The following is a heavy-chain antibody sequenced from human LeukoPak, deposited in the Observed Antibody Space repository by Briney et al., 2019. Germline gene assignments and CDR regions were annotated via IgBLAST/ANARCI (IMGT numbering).Heavy chain of an antibody. D-gene: IGHD3-10*01. CDR2: IIPIFGTA. CDR3: ATPVLLWFGDSAAFDI. CDR1: GGTFSSHT. J-gene: IGHJ3*02. Sequence: ASVKVSCKASGGTFSSHTISWVRQAPGQGLEWMARIIPIFGTANYAQKFQGRVTITTDESTSTAYMELSGLRSEDTAVYYCATPVLLWFGDSAAFDIWGQGTMVTVSS. V-gene: IGHV1-69*05.